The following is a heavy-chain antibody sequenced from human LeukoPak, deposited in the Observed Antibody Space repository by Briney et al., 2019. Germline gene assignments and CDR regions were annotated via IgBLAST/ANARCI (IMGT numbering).Heavy chain of an antibody. CDR3: ARHLFVRMVRGEFDY. Sequence: SETLSLTCAVYGGSFSGYYWSWIRQPPGKGLEWIGEINHSGSTNYNPSLKSRVTISVDTSKNQFSLKLSSVTAADTAVYYCARHLFVRMVRGEFDYWGQGTLVTVSS. V-gene: IGHV4-34*01. CDR2: INHSGST. D-gene: IGHD3-10*01. CDR1: GGSFSGYY. J-gene: IGHJ4*02.